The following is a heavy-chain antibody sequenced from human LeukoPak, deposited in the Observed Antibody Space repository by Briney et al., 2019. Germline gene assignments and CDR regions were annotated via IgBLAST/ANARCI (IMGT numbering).Heavy chain of an antibody. D-gene: IGHD1-26*01. V-gene: IGHV1-8*01. Sequence: ASVKVSCKASGYTFTSYDINWVRQATGQGLEWMGWMNPNSGNTGYAQKFLGRVTMTRNTSISTAYMELSSLRSEDTAVYYCALARAGDNWFDPWGQGTLVTVSS. CDR2: MNPNSGNT. CDR1: GYTFTSYD. J-gene: IGHJ5*02. CDR3: ALARAGDNWFDP.